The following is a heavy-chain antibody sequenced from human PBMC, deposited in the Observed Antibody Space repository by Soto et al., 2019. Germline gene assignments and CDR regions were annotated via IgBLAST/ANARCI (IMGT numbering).Heavy chain of an antibody. CDR3: TRVPDY. J-gene: IGHJ4*02. CDR1: GFTFSDHY. CDR2: TRNKANSYTT. V-gene: IGHV3-72*01. Sequence: EVQLVESGGGLVQPGGSLRLSCAASGFTFSDHYIDWVRQALGKGLEWVGRTRNKANSYTTEYAASVKGRFTISRDDSKNSLYLQMTSLKTEYTAVYFCTRVPDYWGQGVLVTVSS.